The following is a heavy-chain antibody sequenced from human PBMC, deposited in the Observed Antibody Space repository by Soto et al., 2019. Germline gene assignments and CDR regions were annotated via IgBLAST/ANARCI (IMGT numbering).Heavy chain of an antibody. Sequence: ASVKVSCKASGYTFTSDGISWVRQAPGQGLEWMGWISAYNGNTNYAQKLQGRVTMTTDTSTSTAYMELRSLRSDDTAVYYCARHVTYYDSSGFVYWGQGTLVTVSS. J-gene: IGHJ4*02. CDR3: ARHVTYYDSSGFVY. CDR1: GYTFTSDG. D-gene: IGHD3-22*01. CDR2: ISAYNGNT. V-gene: IGHV1-18*01.